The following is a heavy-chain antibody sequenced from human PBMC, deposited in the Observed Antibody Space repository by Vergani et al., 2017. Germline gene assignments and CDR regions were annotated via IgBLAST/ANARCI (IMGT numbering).Heavy chain of an antibody. CDR2: IYYSGST. CDR3: ARDAEYSSSSSFDY. J-gene: IGHJ4*02. D-gene: IGHD6-6*01. CDR1: GGSISSSSYY. V-gene: IGHV4-39*02. Sequence: QLQLQESGPGLVKPSETLSLPCTVSGGSISSSSYYWGWLRQPPGKGLEWIGSIYYSGSTYYTPSLKSRVTISVDTYKNQFSLKLSSVTAADTAVYYCARDAEYSSSSSFDYWGQGTLVTVSS.